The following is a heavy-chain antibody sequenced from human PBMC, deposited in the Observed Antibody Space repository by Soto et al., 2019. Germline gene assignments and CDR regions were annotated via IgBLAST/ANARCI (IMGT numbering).Heavy chain of an antibody. V-gene: IGHV3-21*01. J-gene: IGHJ5*02. Sequence: GGSLRLSCAASGFTFRSFIMNWVRQAPGKGLEWVSTISSNSAYIYYTDALRGRFTISRDNAKNSLHLQMNSLRAEDTAVYYCTRDASRDSSARGWFDPWGPGTLVAVSS. CDR2: ISSNSAYI. D-gene: IGHD6-13*01. CDR1: GFTFRSFI. CDR3: TRDASRDSSARGWFDP.